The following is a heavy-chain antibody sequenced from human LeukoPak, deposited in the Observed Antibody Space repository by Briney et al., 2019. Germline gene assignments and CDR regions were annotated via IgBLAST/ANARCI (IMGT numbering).Heavy chain of an antibody. J-gene: IGHJ4*02. CDR1: GYTFINYY. V-gene: IGHV1-46*01. CDR3: AREIGPIQLHLWGSAFDY. D-gene: IGHD5-18*01. Sequence: GASVKVSCKASGYTFINYYIHWVRQAPGQGLEWMGIINPSGVSRSYAQKFQGRVTVTRDTSTSTVYMELSSLRSEDTAVYYCAREIGPIQLHLWGSAFDYWGQGTLVTVSS. CDR2: INPSGVSR.